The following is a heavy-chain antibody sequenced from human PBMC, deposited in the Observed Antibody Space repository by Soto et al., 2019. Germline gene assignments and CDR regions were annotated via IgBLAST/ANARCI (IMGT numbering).Heavy chain of an antibody. CDR3: AKDQRWLQIYGMDV. D-gene: IGHD5-12*01. V-gene: IGHV3-30*18. CDR1: GFTFSSYG. Sequence: QVQLVESGGGVVQPGRSLRLSCAASGFTFSSYGMHWVRQAPGKGLEWVAVISYDGSNKYYADSVKGRFTISRDNSKNTLYLQMNSLRAEDTAVHYCAKDQRWLQIYGMDVWGQGTTVTVSS. CDR2: ISYDGSNK. J-gene: IGHJ6*02.